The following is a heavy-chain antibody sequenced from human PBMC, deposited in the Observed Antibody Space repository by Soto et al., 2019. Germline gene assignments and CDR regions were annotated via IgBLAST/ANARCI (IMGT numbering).Heavy chain of an antibody. CDR2: ISWNSGSI. D-gene: IGHD2-15*01. V-gene: IGHV3-9*01. CDR3: AKEGVVATGGDYYYYYMDV. J-gene: IGHJ6*03. CDR1: GFTFDDYA. Sequence: EVQLVESGGGLVQPGRSLRLSCAASGFTFDDYAMHWVRQAPGKGLEWVSGISWNSGSIGYADSVKGRFTISRDNAKNSLYLQMNSLRAEDTALYYCAKEGVVATGGDYYYYYMDVWGKGTTVTVSS.